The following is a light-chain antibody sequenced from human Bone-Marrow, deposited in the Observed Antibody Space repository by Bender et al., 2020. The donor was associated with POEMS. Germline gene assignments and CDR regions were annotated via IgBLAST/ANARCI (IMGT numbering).Light chain of an antibody. J-gene: IGLJ3*02. Sequence: QSALTQPASVSGSPGQSITISCTGSSSDVGSYNLFSWYQQLPGAAPTLLIYRSNQRPSGVPDRFSASKSGTSASLAISGLRSEDEADYYCVAWDASLNGWVFGGGTKLTVL. CDR2: RSN. CDR1: SSDVGSYNL. V-gene: IGLV1-47*01. CDR3: VAWDASLNGWV.